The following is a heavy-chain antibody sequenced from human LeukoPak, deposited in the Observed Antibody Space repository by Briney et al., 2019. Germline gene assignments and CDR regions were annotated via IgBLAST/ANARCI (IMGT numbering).Heavy chain of an antibody. CDR2: INPNSGGT. Sequence: ASVKVSCKASGYTFTGYYMHWVRQAPGQGLEWMGWINPNSGGTNYAQKFQGWVTMTRDTSISTAYMELSRLRSDDTAVYYCARANALYCSSTSCLFDYWGQGTLVTVSS. V-gene: IGHV1-2*04. CDR1: GYTFTGYY. CDR3: ARANALYCSSTSCLFDY. J-gene: IGHJ4*02. D-gene: IGHD2-2*01.